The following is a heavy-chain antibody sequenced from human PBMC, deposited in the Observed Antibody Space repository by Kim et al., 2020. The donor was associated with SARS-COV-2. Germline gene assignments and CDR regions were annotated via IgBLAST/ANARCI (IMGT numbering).Heavy chain of an antibody. CDR2: VSISGTT. V-gene: IGHV4-61*02. CDR1: GGSISSGNYY. CDR3: ARGQYYDDRLDL. J-gene: IGHJ2*01. D-gene: IGHD3-22*01. Sequence: SETLSLTCTVSGGSISSGNYYWSWIRQPAGKGLEWIGRVSISGTTNYNPSLKSRVTISLHTSKNQLSLKLSSVTAADTALYYCARGQYYDDRLDLWGRGTLVTVSS.